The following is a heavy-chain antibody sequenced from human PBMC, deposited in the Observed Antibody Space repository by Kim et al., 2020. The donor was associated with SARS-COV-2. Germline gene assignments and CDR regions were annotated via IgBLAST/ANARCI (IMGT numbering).Heavy chain of an antibody. D-gene: IGHD3-10*01. CDR1: GGSFSGYY. V-gene: IGHV4-34*01. CDR2: INHSGST. J-gene: IGHJ4*02. CDR3: ASRLFGELVHFDY. Sequence: SETLSLTCAVYGGSFSGYYWSWIRQPPGKGLEWIGEINHSGSTNYNPSLKSRVTISVDTSKNQFSLKLSSVTAADTAVYYCASRLFGELVHFDYWGQGTLVTVSS.